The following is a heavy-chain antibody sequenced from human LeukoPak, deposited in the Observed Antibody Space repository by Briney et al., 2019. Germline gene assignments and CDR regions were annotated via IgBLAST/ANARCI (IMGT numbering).Heavy chain of an antibody. CDR3: ARDYYNWFDP. Sequence: SQTLSLTCTVSGGSISSGSYYWSWIRQPAGKELEWIGRIYTSGSTNYNPSLKSRVTISVDTAKYQFSLKLSSVTAADTAVYYCARDYYNWFDPWGQGTLVTVSS. J-gene: IGHJ5*02. V-gene: IGHV4-61*02. CDR2: IYTSGST. CDR1: GGSISSGSYY. D-gene: IGHD3-10*01.